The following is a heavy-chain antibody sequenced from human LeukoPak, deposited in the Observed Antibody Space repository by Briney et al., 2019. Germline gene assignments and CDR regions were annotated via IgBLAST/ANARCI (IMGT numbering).Heavy chain of an antibody. CDR2: INPNSGGT. CDR3: ARGDIVVLPAGIPHNWFDP. J-gene: IGHJ5*02. D-gene: IGHD2-2*02. CDR1: GYSFTGYY. Sequence: ASVKVSCKASGYSFTGYYIHWVRQAPGQGLEWMGWINPNSGGTNYAQKFQGRVTMTRDTSISTAYMELSGLRSDDTAVYYCARGDIVVLPAGIPHNWFDPWGQGTLVTVSS. V-gene: IGHV1-2*02.